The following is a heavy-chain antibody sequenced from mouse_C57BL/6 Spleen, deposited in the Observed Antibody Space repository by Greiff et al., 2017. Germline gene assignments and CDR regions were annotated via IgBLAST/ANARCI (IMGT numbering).Heavy chain of an antibody. D-gene: IGHD3-2*02. J-gene: IGHJ2*01. CDR1: GYTFTSYW. V-gene: IGHV1-52*01. CDR2: IDPSDSDT. Sequence: QVQLQQPGAELVRPGSSVKLSCKASGYTFTSYWMHWVKQRPIQGLEWIGNIDPSDSDTHYNQKFKDKATLTVDKSSSTAYMQLSSLTSEDSAVYYCARWDSSGDWGQGTTLTVSS. CDR3: ARWDSSGD.